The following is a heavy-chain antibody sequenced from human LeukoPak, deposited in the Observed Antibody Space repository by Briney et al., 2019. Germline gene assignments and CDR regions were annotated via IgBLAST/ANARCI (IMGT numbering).Heavy chain of an antibody. Sequence: GGSLRLSCAASGFTFSSYEMTWVRQAPGKGLEWVSYISSSGGTIYYAASVKGRFTISRDNAKNSLHLRMNNLRAEDTAVYYCARVGKAVSGPDYWGQGTLVTVSS. V-gene: IGHV3-48*03. CDR3: ARVGKAVSGPDY. D-gene: IGHD6-19*01. CDR2: ISSSGGTI. CDR1: GFTFSSYE. J-gene: IGHJ4*02.